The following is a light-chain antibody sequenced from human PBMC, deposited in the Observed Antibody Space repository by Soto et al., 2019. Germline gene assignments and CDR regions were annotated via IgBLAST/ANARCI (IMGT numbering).Light chain of an antibody. Sequence: EIVLTQSPGTLSLSPGQRATLSCRASQSVSSSYLAWYQQKPGQAPRLLIYGASSRATGIPDRFSGSGFGTDFTLTISRLEPEDFAMYDCQQYCSSPRSFGQGTKVESK. CDR2: GAS. V-gene: IGKV3-20*01. CDR1: QSVSSSY. CDR3: QQYCSSPRS. J-gene: IGKJ1*01.